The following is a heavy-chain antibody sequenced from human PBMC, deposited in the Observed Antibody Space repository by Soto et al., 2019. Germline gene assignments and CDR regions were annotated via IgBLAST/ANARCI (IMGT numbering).Heavy chain of an antibody. V-gene: IGHV3-30*04. CDR1: GFTFRSYF. CDR2: ISSDGSTK. J-gene: IGHJ4*02. CDR3: ATPLQPTAKIFDY. Sequence: QVQLVESGGGVVQPGMSLRLSCAASGFTFRSYFMHWIRQAPGKGLQWVGVISSDGSTKNYADSVKGRFTISRDDAKKTVYLEMNSLGREDTAVYYCATPLQPTAKIFDYWGQGALVTVSS. D-gene: IGHD2-21*02.